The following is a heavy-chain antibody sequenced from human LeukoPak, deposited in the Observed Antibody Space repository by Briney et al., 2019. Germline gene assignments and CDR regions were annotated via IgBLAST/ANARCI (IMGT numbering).Heavy chain of an antibody. J-gene: IGHJ4*02. CDR2: IYTSGST. D-gene: IGHD4-17*01. Sequence: SETLSLTCTVSGGSISSYYWSWIRQPAGKGLEWIGRIYTSGSTNYNPSLKSRVTMSEDTSKNQFSLKLTSATAADTAIYYCARWKYVDYERTFDYWGQGALVTVSS. V-gene: IGHV4-4*07. CDR3: ARWKYVDYERTFDY. CDR1: GGSISSYY.